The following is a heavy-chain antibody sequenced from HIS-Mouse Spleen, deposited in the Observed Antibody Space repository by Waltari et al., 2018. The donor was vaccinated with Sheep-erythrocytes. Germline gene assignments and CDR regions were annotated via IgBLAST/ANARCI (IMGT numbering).Heavy chain of an antibody. Sequence: QLQLQESGPGLVKPSETLSPTCTVSGGSISRSSYYWGWIRQPPGKGLEWIGSIYYSGSTYYNPSLKSRVTISVDTSKNQFSLKLSSVTAADTAVYYCARAWIQLWSFDYWGQGTLVTVSS. V-gene: IGHV4-39*07. CDR1: GGSISRSSYY. CDR2: IYYSGST. CDR3: ARAWIQLWSFDY. J-gene: IGHJ4*02. D-gene: IGHD5-18*01.